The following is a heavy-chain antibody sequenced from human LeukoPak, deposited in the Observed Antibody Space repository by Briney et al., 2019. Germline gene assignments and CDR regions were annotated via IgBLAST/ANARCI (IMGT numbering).Heavy chain of an antibody. Sequence: SETLSLTCAVYGGSFSGYYWSWIRQPPGKGLEWIGEINHSGSTNYNPSLKSRVTISVDTSKNQFSLKLSSVTAADTAVYYCARRRRSSYYYDSSGLFDYWGQGTLVTVSS. V-gene: IGHV4-34*01. CDR1: GGSFSGYY. CDR3: ARRRRSSYYYDSSGLFDY. J-gene: IGHJ4*02. CDR2: INHSGST. D-gene: IGHD3-22*01.